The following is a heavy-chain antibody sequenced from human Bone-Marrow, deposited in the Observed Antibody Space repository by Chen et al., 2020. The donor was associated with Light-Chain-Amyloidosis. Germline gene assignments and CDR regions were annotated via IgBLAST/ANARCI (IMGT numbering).Heavy chain of an antibody. CDR3: AKDFRVGAAWVGDGWFDP. CDR1: GFTFSSYA. CDR2: LSGSGGGT. V-gene: IGHV3-23*01. D-gene: IGHD1-26*01. Sequence: EVQLLESGGGLVQPGGSLRLSCAASGFTFSSYAMSWVRQAPGKGLEWVSALSGSGGGTYYADAVKGRFTISRDKSKTTLSLRMNSLRAEDTAVYYCAKDFRVGAAWVGDGWFDPWGQGTLVTVSS. J-gene: IGHJ5*02.